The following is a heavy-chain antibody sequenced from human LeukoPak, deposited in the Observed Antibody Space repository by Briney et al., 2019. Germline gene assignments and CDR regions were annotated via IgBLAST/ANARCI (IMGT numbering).Heavy chain of an antibody. CDR2: ISSSSSYI. V-gene: IGHV3-21*01. J-gene: IGHJ6*02. D-gene: IGHD5-18*01. Sequence: AGGSLRLSCAASGFTFSSYSMNWVRQAPGKGLEWVSSISSSSSYIYYADSVKGRFTISRDNAKNSLYLQMNSLRAEDTAVYYCARSHTAMVGYGMDVWGQGTTVTVSS. CDR3: ARSHTAMVGYGMDV. CDR1: GFTFSSYS.